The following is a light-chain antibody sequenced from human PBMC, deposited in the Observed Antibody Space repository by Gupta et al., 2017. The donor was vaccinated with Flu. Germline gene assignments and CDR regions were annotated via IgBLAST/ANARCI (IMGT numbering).Light chain of an antibody. CDR1: QSVRSN. CDR2: GAS. J-gene: IGKJ4*01. Sequence: ATLSVSPGERATLSCRASQSVRSNLAWYQQKPGQAPRLLIYGASTRATGIPARFSGSGSGTEFTLTISSRQSEDFAVYYCQQYKNWPPLTFGGGTKVEIK. V-gene: IGKV3-15*01. CDR3: QQYKNWPPLT.